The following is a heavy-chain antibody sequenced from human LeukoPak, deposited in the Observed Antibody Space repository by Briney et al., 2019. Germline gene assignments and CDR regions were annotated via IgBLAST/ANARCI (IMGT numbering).Heavy chain of an antibody. D-gene: IGHD2-15*01. Sequence: GGSLRLSCEASGFAFSSYTMNWVRQSPGKGLEWVSTICGTSGSTYYADSVKGRFTISRDDSKNTLYLQVNSLRAEDTAVYYCAKGTGGSCYSALGYWGQGTLVTVSS. J-gene: IGHJ4*02. CDR2: ICGTSGST. CDR3: AKGTGGSCYSALGY. V-gene: IGHV3-23*01. CDR1: GFAFSSYT.